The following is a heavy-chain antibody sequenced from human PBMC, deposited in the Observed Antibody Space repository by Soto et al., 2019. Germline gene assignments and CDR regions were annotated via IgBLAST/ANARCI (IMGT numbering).Heavy chain of an antibody. CDR3: ARTGHSGSYDY. CDR2: INAGNGNT. CDR1: GYTFTSYA. J-gene: IGHJ4*02. V-gene: IGHV1-3*01. Sequence: ASVKVSCKASGYTFTSYAIHWVRQAPGQRLEWMGWINAGNGNTKYSQKFQDRVTITRDTSASTAYMELSSLRSEDTAFYYCARTGHSGSYDYWGQGTLVTVSS. D-gene: IGHD3-22*01.